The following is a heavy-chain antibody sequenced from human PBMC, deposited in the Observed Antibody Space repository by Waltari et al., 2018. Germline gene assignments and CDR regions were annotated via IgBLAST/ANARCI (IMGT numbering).Heavy chain of an antibody. V-gene: IGHV3-48*01. CDR1: GFTFSSYS. J-gene: IGHJ4*02. Sequence: EVQLVESGGGLVQPGGSLRLSCAASGFTFSSYSMNWVREAPGKGLEWVSYISSSSSTIYYADSVKGRFTSSRDNAQNSLYLQMNSLRAEDTAVYYCARDLPAGDYWGQGTLVTVSS. CDR3: ARDLPAGDY. CDR2: ISSSSSTI.